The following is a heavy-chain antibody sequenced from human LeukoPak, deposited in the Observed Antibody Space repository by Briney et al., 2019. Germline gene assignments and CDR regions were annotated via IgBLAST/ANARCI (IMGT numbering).Heavy chain of an antibody. CDR1: GGSISSYY. CDR2: IYYSGTT. Sequence: SETLSLTCTVSGGSISSYYWSWIRQPPGKGLEWIGYIYYSGTTKYNPSLSSRVTMSVDTSKNQFSLNLTSVTAADTAVYYCAREGIRGSYYTDWGQGTLVIVSS. J-gene: IGHJ1*01. D-gene: IGHD1-26*01. CDR3: AREGIRGSYYTD. V-gene: IGHV4-59*01.